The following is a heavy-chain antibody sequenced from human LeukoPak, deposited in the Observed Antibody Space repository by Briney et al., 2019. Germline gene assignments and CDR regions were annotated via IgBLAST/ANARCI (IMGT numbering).Heavy chain of an antibody. CDR2: FNHSGST. D-gene: IGHD5-18*01. CDR3: ARDDRGYSYGYYYYYGMDV. Sequence: PSETVSLTCTVYGGSFSGYYWSWIRQPPGKGLEWIGEFNHSGSTNYNPFLKSRVTISVDTSKNQFSLKLSSVTAADTAVYYCARDDRGYSYGYYYYYGMDVWGQGTTVTVSS. V-gene: IGHV4-34*01. J-gene: IGHJ6*02. CDR1: GGSFSGYY.